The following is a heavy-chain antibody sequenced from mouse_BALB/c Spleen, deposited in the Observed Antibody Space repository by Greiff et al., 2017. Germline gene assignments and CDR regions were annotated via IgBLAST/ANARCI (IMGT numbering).Heavy chain of an antibody. CDR1: GFTFSSFG. Sequence: VESGGGLVQPGGSRKLSCAASGFTFSSFGMHWVRQAPEKGLEWVAYISSGSSTIYYADTVKGRFTISRDNPKNTLFLQMTSLRSEDTAMYYCARSSVTGTYYFDYWGQGTTLTVSS. D-gene: IGHD4-1*01. V-gene: IGHV5-17*02. J-gene: IGHJ2*01. CDR3: ARSSVTGTYYFDY. CDR2: ISSGSSTI.